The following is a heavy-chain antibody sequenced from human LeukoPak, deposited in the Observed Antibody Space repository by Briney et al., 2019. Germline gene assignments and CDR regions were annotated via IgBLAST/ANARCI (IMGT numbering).Heavy chain of an antibody. D-gene: IGHD6-19*01. J-gene: IGHJ6*02. CDR1: GFAFRNYW. CDR2: IQQDGSEK. V-gene: IGHV3-7*01. Sequence: PGGSLRLSCGASGFAFRNYWMSWVRQAPGKGLEWVANIQQDGSEKNYKDSVQGRFTISRDNAKTSLYLQMNSLRAEDTAVYYCARDSAVATYYGVDVWGQGTTVTVSS. CDR3: ARDSAVATYYGVDV.